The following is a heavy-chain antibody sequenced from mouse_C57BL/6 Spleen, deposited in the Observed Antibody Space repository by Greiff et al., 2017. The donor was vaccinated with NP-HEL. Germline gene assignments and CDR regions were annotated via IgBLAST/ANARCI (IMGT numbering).Heavy chain of an antibody. CDR1: GFNFNDYD. J-gene: IGHJ2*01. CDR3: TFYSNYDC. Sequence: VQLQQSGAELVRPGASVKLSCTASGFNFNDYDMHWVKQRPEQGLEWIGRIDPEAGDTEYAPKFQGKATMTADTSSNAAYLKLRSLTSEATALHYCTFYSNYDCWGTGTTLTVSS. D-gene: IGHD2-5*01. CDR2: IDPEAGDT. V-gene: IGHV14-1*01.